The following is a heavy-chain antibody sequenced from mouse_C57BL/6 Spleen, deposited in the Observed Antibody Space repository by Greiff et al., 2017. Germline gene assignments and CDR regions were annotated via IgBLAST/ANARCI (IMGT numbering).Heavy chain of an antibody. J-gene: IGHJ4*01. D-gene: IGHD2-1*01. CDR2: INPNNGGT. V-gene: IGHV1-26*01. CDR1: GYTFTDYY. Sequence: VQLQQSGPELVKPGASVKISCKASGYTFTDYYMNWVKQSHGKSLEWIGDINPNNGGTSYNQKFKRKATLTVDKSSSTAYMELRSLTSEDSAVYYCARRDGNLYYAMDYWGQGTSVTVSA. CDR3: ARRDGNLYYAMDY.